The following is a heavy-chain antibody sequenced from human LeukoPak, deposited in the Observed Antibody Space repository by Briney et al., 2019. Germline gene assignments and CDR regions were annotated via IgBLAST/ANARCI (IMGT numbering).Heavy chain of an antibody. J-gene: IGHJ4*02. CDR3: AKDWCIDY. V-gene: IGHV3-21*04. CDR1: GFTFSSYS. CDR2: ISSSSSYI. Sequence: GGSLRLSCAASGFTFSSYSMNWVRQAPGKGLEWVSSISSSSSYIYYADSVEGRFTISRDNSKNTLYLQMSSLRAEDTAVYYCAKDWCIDYWGQGTLVTVSS. D-gene: IGHD2-8*01.